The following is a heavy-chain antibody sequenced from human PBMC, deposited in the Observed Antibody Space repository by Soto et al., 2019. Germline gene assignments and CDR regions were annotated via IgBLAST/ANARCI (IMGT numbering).Heavy chain of an antibody. D-gene: IGHD3-3*01. J-gene: IGHJ4*02. Sequence: SETLSLTCTVSGGSISSGGYYWSWIRQHPGKGLEWIGYIYYSGSTYYNPSLKSRVTISIDTSKNQFSLKLSSVTAADTAVYYCARALAFSWSGIYYFDYWGQGALVTVSS. CDR2: IYYSGST. CDR3: ARALAFSWSGIYYFDY. CDR1: GGSISSGGYY. V-gene: IGHV4-31*03.